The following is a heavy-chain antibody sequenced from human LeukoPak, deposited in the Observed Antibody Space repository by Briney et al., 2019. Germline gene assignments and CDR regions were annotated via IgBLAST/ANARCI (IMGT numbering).Heavy chain of an antibody. CDR1: GGSFSGYY. CDR3: ARGGGPYDSSEGFDY. J-gene: IGHJ4*02. Sequence: SETLSLTCAVYGGSFSGYYWSWIRQPPGKGLEWIGEINHSGTTNYNPSLKSRVTISVDTSKNQFSLKLSSVTAADTAVYYCARGGGPYDSSEGFDYWSQGTLVTVSP. CDR2: INHSGTT. D-gene: IGHD3-22*01. V-gene: IGHV4-34*01.